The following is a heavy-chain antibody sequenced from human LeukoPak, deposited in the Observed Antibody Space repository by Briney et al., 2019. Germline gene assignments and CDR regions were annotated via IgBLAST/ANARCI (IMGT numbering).Heavy chain of an antibody. Sequence: PSETLSLTCTVSGGSIGSGTYYWGWIRQSPGKGLEWIGSISYSGSTNYNPSLKSRVTISVDTSKSQFSLKLSSVTAADTAVYYCARVGNPLVTVFAWFDPWGQGTLVTVSS. CDR1: GGSIGSGTYY. J-gene: IGHJ5*02. V-gene: IGHV4-39*07. D-gene: IGHD3-3*01. CDR2: ISYSGST. CDR3: ARVGNPLVTVFAWFDP.